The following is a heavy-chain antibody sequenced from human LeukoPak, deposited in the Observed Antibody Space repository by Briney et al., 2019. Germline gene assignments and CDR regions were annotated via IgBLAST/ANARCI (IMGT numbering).Heavy chain of an antibody. CDR3: ARAPKRHDYYDSSGDAFDI. CDR2: MNPNSGNT. J-gene: IGHJ3*02. CDR1: GFTFTSHD. Sequence: ASVKVSCKASGFTFTSHDYNWVRQATGQGLEWMGWMNPNSGNTGYAQKFQGRVTMTRDTSTSTVYMELSSLRSEDTAVYYCARAPKRHDYYDSSGDAFDIWGQGTMVTVSS. V-gene: IGHV1-8*01. D-gene: IGHD3-22*01.